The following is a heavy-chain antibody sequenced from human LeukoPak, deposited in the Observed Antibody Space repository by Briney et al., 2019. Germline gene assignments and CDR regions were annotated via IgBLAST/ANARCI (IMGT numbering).Heavy chain of an antibody. Sequence: GGSLRLSCEGSGITLRSYIIHWVRQTPGKGLEWVSYISNRNVVYYADSVKGRFTTSRDYTKNSLYLEINSLRAEDTAVYYCARSIEENGLDVWGQGTTVTVSS. CDR3: ARSIEENGLDV. V-gene: IGHV3-48*04. CDR1: GITLRSYI. J-gene: IGHJ6*02. D-gene: IGHD6-6*01. CDR2: ISNRNVV.